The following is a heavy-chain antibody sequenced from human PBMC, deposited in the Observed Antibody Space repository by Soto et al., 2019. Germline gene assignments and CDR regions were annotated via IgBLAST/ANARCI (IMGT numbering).Heavy chain of an antibody. D-gene: IGHD2-15*01. CDR2: IYSGGST. Sequence: EVQLVESGGGLVQPGGSLRLSCAASGFTVSSNYMSWVRQAPGKGLEWVSVIYSGGSTYYADSVKGRFTISRDNSKNTLYLQMNGLRAEDTSVYYCASPFSYCSGGSCPYYFDYWGQGTLVTFSS. V-gene: IGHV3-66*01. CDR1: GFTVSSNY. CDR3: ASPFSYCSGGSCPYYFDY. J-gene: IGHJ4*02.